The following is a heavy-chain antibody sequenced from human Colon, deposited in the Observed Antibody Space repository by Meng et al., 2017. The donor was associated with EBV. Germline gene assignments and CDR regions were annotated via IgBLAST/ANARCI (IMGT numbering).Heavy chain of an antibody. V-gene: IGHV4-34*01. J-gene: IGHJ4*02. CDR3: ARYRLQNDYGDQLYYFDY. CDR1: XGSFSGYY. D-gene: IGHD4-17*01. Sequence: QVQLQQWGAGLLKPSXXLSLTCAGHXGSFSGYYWSWIRQPPGKGLEWIGEINHSGSTNYNPSLKSRVTISVDTSKNQFSLKLSSVTAADTAVYYCARYRLQNDYGDQLYYFDYWGQGTLVTVSS. CDR2: INHSGST.